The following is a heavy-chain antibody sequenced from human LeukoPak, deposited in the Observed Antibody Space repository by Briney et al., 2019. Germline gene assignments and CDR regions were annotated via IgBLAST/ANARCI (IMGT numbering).Heavy chain of an antibody. CDR2: IYYSGST. D-gene: IGHD3-22*01. CDR3: ARNRGGEYDSSGYYYYGY. CDR1: GGSISSSSYY. J-gene: IGHJ4*02. V-gene: IGHV4-39*01. Sequence: SETLSLTCTVSGGSISSSSYYWGWIRQPPGKGLEWIGSIYYSGSTYYNPSLKSRVTISVDTSKNQFSLKLSSVTAADTAVYYCARNRGGEYDSSGYYYYGYWGQGTLVTVSS.